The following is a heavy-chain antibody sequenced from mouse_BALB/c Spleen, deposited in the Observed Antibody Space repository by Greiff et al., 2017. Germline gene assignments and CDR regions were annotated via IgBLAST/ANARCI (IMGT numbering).Heavy chain of an antibody. D-gene: IGHD2-4*01. CDR2: ISCYNGAT. CDR3: AKSTMTIPWFAY. CDR1: GYSFTGYY. Sequence: LVKPGAPVKLSCKASGYSFTGYYMHWVKQSHGKSLEWIGYISCYNGATSYNQKFKGKATFTVDTSSSTAYMQFNSLTSEDSAVYYCAKSTMTIPWFAYWGQGTLVTVSA. V-gene: IGHV1S34*01. J-gene: IGHJ3*01.